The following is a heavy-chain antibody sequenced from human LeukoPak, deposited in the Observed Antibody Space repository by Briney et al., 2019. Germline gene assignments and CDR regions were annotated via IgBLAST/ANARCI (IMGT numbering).Heavy chain of an antibody. Sequence: ASVKVSCKASGYTFINYGITWVRRAPGQGLEWMGWISAYNGNTNYAQKLQGRVTMTTDTSSSTAYMELRSLRSDDTAVYYCARDRFTRGVTTYLFDYWGQGTLVTVSS. CDR3: ARDRFTRGVTTYLFDY. D-gene: IGHD4-17*01. J-gene: IGHJ4*02. CDR2: ISAYNGNT. CDR1: GYTFINYG. V-gene: IGHV1-18*01.